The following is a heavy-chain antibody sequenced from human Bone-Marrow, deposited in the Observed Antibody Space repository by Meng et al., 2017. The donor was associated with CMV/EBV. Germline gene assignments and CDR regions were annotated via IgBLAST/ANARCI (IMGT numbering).Heavy chain of an antibody. J-gene: IGHJ4*02. Sequence: ETLSLTCSVSGGSFSGYYYMTWIRQAPGKGLEWVSSISSGSSYIYYADSVKGRFTISRDNAKNSLYLQMNSLRADDTAVYYCARDHDEDGIPFDYWGQGTRVTVSS. V-gene: IGHV3-21*01. CDR3: ARDHDEDGIPFDY. CDR2: ISSGSSYI. D-gene: IGHD1-1*01. CDR1: GGSFSGYYY.